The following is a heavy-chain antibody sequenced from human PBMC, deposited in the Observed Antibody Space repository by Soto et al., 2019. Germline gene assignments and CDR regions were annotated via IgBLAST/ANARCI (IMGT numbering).Heavy chain of an antibody. CDR2: ISGSGVSK. CDR1: GFTIIDFE. CDR3: AKAYDSGSYKPLAY. Sequence: GFTIIDFEVRRILKTQGKGLEWVSYISGSGVSKYYADSVKGRFTISRDNSKNTLYLQMNSLRAEDTAVYYCAKAYDSGSYKPLAYWVHGSLVT. V-gene: IGHV3-23*01. D-gene: IGHD3-10*01. J-gene: IGHJ4*01.